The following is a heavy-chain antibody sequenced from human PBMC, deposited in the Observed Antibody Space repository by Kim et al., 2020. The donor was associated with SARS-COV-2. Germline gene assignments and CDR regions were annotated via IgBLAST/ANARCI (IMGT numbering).Heavy chain of an antibody. CDR3: ARGLDL. Sequence: SETLSLTCTASGGSISSYYWSWIRQPPGKGLEWIGNIYYSGGTNYNPSLKSRVTISVDTSKNQFSLKLNSVTAADTAVYYCARGLDLWGRGTTVTVFS. V-gene: IGHV4-59*01. J-gene: IGHJ2*01. CDR1: GGSISSYY. CDR2: IYYSGGT.